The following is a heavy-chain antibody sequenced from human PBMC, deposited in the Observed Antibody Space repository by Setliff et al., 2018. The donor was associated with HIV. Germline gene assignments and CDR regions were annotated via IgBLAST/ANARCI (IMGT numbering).Heavy chain of an antibody. CDR1: GDLIRNSYYY. D-gene: IGHD2-15*01. J-gene: IGHJ4*02. CDR2: VYYSGIT. CDR3: ARGGKSGKFDY. V-gene: IGHV4-39*07. Sequence: SETLSLTCDVSGDLIRNSYYYWAWIRQSPGRGLEWIGSVYYSGITHYNPSLKSRVTMLVDTSKNQFSLNLTSVTAADTSVFYCARGGKSGKFDYWGQGSLVTVSS.